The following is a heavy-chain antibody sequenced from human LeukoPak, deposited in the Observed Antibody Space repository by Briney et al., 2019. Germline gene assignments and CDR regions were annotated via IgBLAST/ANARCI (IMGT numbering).Heavy chain of an antibody. CDR2: ISYDGSNK. Sequence: GGSLRLSCAASGFTFSSYGMHWVRQAPGKGLEWVAVISYDGSNKYYADSVKGRFAISRDNSKNTMYLQMNSLRAEDTAVYYCAKDYYDRVITFFDYWGQGTLVTVSS. D-gene: IGHD3-22*01. V-gene: IGHV3-30*18. J-gene: IGHJ4*02. CDR1: GFTFSSYG. CDR3: AKDYYDRVITFFDY.